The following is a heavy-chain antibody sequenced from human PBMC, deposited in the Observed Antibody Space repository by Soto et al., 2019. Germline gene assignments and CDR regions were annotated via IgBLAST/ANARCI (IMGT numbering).Heavy chain of an antibody. CDR2: MNPNSGNT. J-gene: IGHJ6*02. V-gene: IGHV1-8*01. CDR1: GFTLTRYE. D-gene: IGHD3-3*01. CDR3: ARGYEFWNGYCLDV. Sequence: GASVKVSCKATGFTLTRYEINWVRQASGQGLEWMGWMNPNSGNTGYAQKFQGRVTMTRNTSISTAYMELSSLRSEDTAVYYCARGYEFWNGYCLDVWGQGTTVTVSS.